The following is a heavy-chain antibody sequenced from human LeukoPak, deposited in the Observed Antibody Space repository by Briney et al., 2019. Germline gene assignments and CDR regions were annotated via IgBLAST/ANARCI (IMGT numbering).Heavy chain of an antibody. CDR1: GYSFTAYY. D-gene: IGHD2-21*02. CDR2: IHPRGGTT. CDR3: ARDGCGGDCYHDY. V-gene: IGHV1-46*01. Sequence: GASVRVSCKASGYSFTAYYMHWVRQAPGQGLEWMGIIHPRGGTTTYPQKFQGRVTMTSDTSTSTVYMDLSGLTSDDTAVYYCARDGCGGDCYHDYWGQGTLVTVSS. J-gene: IGHJ4*02.